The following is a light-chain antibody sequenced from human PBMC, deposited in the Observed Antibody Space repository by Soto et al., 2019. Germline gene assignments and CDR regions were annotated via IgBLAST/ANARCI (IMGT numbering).Light chain of an antibody. V-gene: IGLV1-51*01. Sequence: QSVLTQPPSVSAAPGQTVTISCSGSSYNIDNNYVSWYQQRPGTAPKLLIYDNDKRPSGIPDRFSGSKSGTSATLGITGLQTGDEADYYCATWDSSLTVVVFGGGTKLTVL. J-gene: IGLJ2*01. CDR3: ATWDSSLTVVV. CDR1: SYNIDNNY. CDR2: DND.